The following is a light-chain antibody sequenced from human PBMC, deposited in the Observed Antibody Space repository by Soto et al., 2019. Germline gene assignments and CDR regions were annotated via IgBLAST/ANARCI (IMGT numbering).Light chain of an antibody. CDR3: QQYNSYWWT. Sequence: DIQMTQSPSTLSASVGDRVTITCRASQSISYWLAWYQQKPGNAPKLLIYAASSLESGVPSRFSGSGSGTEFTLTISSLQPDDFATYYCQQYNSYWWTFGQGTKVDIK. CDR1: QSISYW. V-gene: IGKV1-5*01. CDR2: AAS. J-gene: IGKJ1*01.